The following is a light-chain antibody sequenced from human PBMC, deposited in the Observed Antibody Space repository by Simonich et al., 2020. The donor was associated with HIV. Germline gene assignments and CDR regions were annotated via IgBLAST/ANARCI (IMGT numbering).Light chain of an antibody. V-gene: IGKV3-15*01. CDR3: QQYNSYRT. CDR2: ATS. CDR1: QSVSSN. Sequence: ELVMTQSPATLSVSPGERATLSCRASQSVSSNLAWYQQKPGQAPRLLIYATSTRATGIPARFSGSGSGTEFTLTISSLQPDDFATYYCQQYNSYRTFGQGTRLEIK. J-gene: IGKJ5*01.